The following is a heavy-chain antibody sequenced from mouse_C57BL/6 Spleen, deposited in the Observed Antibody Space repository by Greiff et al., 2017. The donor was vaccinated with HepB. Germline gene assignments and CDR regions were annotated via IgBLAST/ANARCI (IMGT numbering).Heavy chain of an antibody. CDR3: TTRAPGFYYASTAWFAY. D-gene: IGHD2-1*01. CDR2: IDPENGDT. CDR1: GFNIKDDY. Sequence: EVQLQQSGAELVRPGASVKLSCTASGFNIKDDYMHWVKQRPEQGLEWIGWIDPENGDTEYASKFQGKATITADTSSNTAYLQLSSLTSEDTSVYYCTTRAPGFYYASTAWFAYWGQGTLVTVSA. V-gene: IGHV14-4*01. J-gene: IGHJ3*01.